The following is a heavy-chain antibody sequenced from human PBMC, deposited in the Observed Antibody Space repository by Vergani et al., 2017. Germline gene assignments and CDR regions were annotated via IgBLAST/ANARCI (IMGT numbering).Heavy chain of an antibody. D-gene: IGHD3-16*02. CDR3: ATVGFIMITFGGVIVGNWFDP. CDR1: GYTFTSYY. V-gene: IGHV1-46*01. CDR2: INPSGGST. Sequence: QVQLVQSGAEVKKPGASVKVSCKASGYTFTSYYMHWVRQAPGQGLEWIGIINPSGGSTSYAQKFQGRVTITRDTSTSTVYMELSSLRSEDTAVYYCATVGFIMITFGGVIVGNWFDPWGQGTLVTVSS. J-gene: IGHJ5*02.